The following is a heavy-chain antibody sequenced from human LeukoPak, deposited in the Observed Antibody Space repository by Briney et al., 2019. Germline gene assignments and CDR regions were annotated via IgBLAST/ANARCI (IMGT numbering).Heavy chain of an antibody. CDR3: AGLGYYDSSGYIY. V-gene: IGHV3-20*04. D-gene: IGHD3-22*01. Sequence: GGSLRLSCTASGFTYDDYGMSWVRQAPGKGLEWVSGINWNGGSTGYADSVKGRFTISRDNAKNSLYLQMNSLRAEDTALYYCAGLGYYDSSGYIYWGQGTLVTVSS. CDR1: GFTYDDYG. J-gene: IGHJ4*02. CDR2: INWNGGST.